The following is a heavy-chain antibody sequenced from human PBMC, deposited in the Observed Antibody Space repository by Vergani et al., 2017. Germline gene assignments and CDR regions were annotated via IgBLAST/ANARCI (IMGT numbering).Heavy chain of an antibody. Sequence: QVHLVESGGGVVQPGRSLRLSCVVSGFTSSYYGMHWVRQAPGKGLEWVAVISYDGTHKYYADSVKGRFTISRDNSKSTLYLQMNSLRTEETAVYYCATKSSGTPGYHIGYFGEWGQGTLVTVSS. J-gene: IGHJ1*01. CDR2: ISYDGTHK. V-gene: IGHV3-30*03. CDR3: ATKSSGTPGYHIGYFGE. CDR1: GFTSSYYG. D-gene: IGHD3-22*01.